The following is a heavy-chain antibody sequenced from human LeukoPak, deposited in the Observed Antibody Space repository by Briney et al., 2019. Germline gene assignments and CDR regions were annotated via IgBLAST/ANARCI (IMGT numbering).Heavy chain of an antibody. CDR1: GGSISSYY. CDR3: ARDQTYYDSSGYSLYAFDI. V-gene: IGHV4-4*07. Sequence: SETLSLTXTVSGGSISSYYWSWIRQPAGKGLEWIGRIYTSGSTNYNPSLKSRVTMSVDMSKNQFSLKLSSVTAADTAVYYCARDQTYYDSSGYSLYAFDIWGQGTMVTVSS. J-gene: IGHJ3*02. D-gene: IGHD3-22*01. CDR2: IYTSGST.